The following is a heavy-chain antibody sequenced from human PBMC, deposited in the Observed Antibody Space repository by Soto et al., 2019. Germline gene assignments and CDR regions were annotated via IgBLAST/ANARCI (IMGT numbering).Heavy chain of an antibody. CDR3: ARRVSSGWQTSYFDN. CDR1: GDSVTYTNFY. J-gene: IGHJ4*02. D-gene: IGHD6-19*01. V-gene: IGHV4-39*01. CDR2: VSYSGTT. Sequence: QLQLQESGPGLVKPSETLSLTCTLSGDSVTYTNFYWAWIRQPPGKGLDWIGSVSYSGTTYLSPSLQSRVTMSVDTSKNQLSLKLTSVTAADTAVYYWARRVSSGWQTSYFDNWGQGNLVTVSS.